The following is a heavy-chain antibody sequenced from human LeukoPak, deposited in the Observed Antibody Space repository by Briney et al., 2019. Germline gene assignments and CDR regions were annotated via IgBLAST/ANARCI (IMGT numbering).Heavy chain of an antibody. CDR1: GFTFNSYG. CDR3: AREGYYDSRGLDY. CDR2: INHSGST. D-gene: IGHD3-22*01. J-gene: IGHJ4*02. V-gene: IGHV4-34*01. Sequence: PGGSLRLSCAASGFTFNSYGMHWVRQAPGKGLEWIGEINHSGSTNYNPSLKSRVTISVDTSKNQFSLKLSSVTAADTAVYYCAREGYYDSRGLDYWGQGTLVTVSS.